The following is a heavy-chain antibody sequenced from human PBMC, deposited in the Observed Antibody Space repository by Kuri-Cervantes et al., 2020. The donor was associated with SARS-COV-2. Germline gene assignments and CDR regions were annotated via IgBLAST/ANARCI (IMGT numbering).Heavy chain of an antibody. D-gene: IGHD3-10*01. CDR3: ARGFGELLGPGMDV. CDR1: GGSISNYY. CDR2: IYDSGST. V-gene: IGHV4-59*01. Sequence: ESLKISCTVSGGSISNYYCNWIRQPPGKGLEWIGYIYDSGSTNYNPSLKSRVTISVDTSKNQFSLKLSSVTAADTAVYYCARGFGELLGPGMDVWGQGPTVTVSS. J-gene: IGHJ6*02.